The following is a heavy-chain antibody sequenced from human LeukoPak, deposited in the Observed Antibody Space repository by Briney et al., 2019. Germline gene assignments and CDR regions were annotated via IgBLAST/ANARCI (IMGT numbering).Heavy chain of an antibody. D-gene: IGHD2-2*02. J-gene: IGHJ3*02. Sequence: ASVKVSCKASGGTFSSYAISWVRQAPGQGLEWMGGIIPIFGTANYAQKFQGRVTITTDESTSTAYMELSSLRSEDTAVYYCATDRYCSSTSCHRVAFDIWGQGTMVTVSS. CDR2: IIPIFGTA. V-gene: IGHV1-69*05. CDR1: GGTFSSYA. CDR3: ATDRYCSSTSCHRVAFDI.